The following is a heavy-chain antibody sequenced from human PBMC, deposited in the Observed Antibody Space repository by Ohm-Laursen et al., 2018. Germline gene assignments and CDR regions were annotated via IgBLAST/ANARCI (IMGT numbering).Heavy chain of an antibody. Sequence: SLSLSCAASGLTFSSYTMNWVRQAPGQGLECVSSISGSSNLIYYADSVKGRFTISRDSAKNSLYLQMNSLRAEDMAVYYCARGLYSYDSSGYPALWGQGTLVTVSS. CDR1: GLTFSSYT. V-gene: IGHV3-21*01. CDR3: ARGLYSYDSSGYPAL. D-gene: IGHD3-22*01. J-gene: IGHJ4*02. CDR2: ISGSSNLI.